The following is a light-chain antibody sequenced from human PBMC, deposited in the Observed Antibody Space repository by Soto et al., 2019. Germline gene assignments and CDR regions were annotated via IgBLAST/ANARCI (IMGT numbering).Light chain of an antibody. Sequence: DIQMTQSPSTLSASVGDRVTITCRASQNIGTSLAWYQQTPGKAPKLLLRGASSLHRGVPSRFSGGGAGTEFTLTISSLQPEDVATYYCQQTSAFPRTFGQGTKGDIK. CDR2: GAS. V-gene: IGKV1-5*01. J-gene: IGKJ1*01. CDR1: QNIGTS. CDR3: QQTSAFPRT.